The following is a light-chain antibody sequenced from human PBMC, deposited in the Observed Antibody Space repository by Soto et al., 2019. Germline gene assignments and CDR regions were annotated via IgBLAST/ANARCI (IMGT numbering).Light chain of an antibody. Sequence: IQMTQSPSSLSASVGDRVTITCQASQDINSYLNWFQQKPGKAPKLLIFDASNLQTGVPSRFSGTGSGTDFTFTISGLQPEDFATYFCQQYDNLLAPTFGGGTKVDIK. J-gene: IGKJ4*01. V-gene: IGKV1-33*01. CDR1: QDINSY. CDR2: DAS. CDR3: QQYDNLLAPT.